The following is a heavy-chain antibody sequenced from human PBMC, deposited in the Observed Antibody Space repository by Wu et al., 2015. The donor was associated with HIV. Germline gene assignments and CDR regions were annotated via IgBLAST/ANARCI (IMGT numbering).Heavy chain of an antibody. V-gene: IGHV1-69*12. CDR1: GGTLSSYE. D-gene: IGHD2-15*01. CDR2: IIPMFGTL. J-gene: IGHJ5*02. CDR3: ARGVVRERKFDP. Sequence: QVQLVQSGAEVKKPWSSVKVSCKASGGTLSSYEISWVRQAPGQGLEWMGGIIPMFGTLNYAQKFKGRVTITAEESTSTGYMELSSLRSEDTAVYYCARGVVRERKFDPWGQGTLVTVSS.